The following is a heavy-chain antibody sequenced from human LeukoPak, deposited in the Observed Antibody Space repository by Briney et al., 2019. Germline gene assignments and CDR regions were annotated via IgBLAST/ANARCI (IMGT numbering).Heavy chain of an antibody. D-gene: IGHD2-15*01. CDR3: ARRYRGSFDY. Sequence: GGSLRLSCAASGFTFSSYSMNWVRQAPGKGLEWVSSISGSSTYIYYADSVKGRFTISRDNAKNSLYLQMNSLRVEDTAVYYCARRYRGSFDYWGQGTLVTVSS. CDR1: GFTFSSYS. CDR2: ISGSSTYI. J-gene: IGHJ4*02. V-gene: IGHV3-21*01.